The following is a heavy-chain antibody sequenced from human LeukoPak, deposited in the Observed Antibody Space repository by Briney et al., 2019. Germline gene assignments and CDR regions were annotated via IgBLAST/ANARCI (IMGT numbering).Heavy chain of an antibody. CDR3: AARSSGNPYF. J-gene: IGHJ4*02. V-gene: IGHV3-7*03. D-gene: IGHD1-26*01. CDR2: IKQDGSEK. Sequence: GGSLRLSCTASGLTLSNYWMIWVRQAPGKGLQWVAKIKQDGSEKYYVDSVKGRFTISRDNAENSLYLQMNSLRVEDTAVYYCAARSSGNPYFWGQGTLVTVSS. CDR1: GLTLSNYW.